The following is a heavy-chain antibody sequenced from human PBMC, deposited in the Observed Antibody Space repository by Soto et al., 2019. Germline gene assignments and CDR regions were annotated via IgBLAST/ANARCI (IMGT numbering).Heavy chain of an antibody. Sequence: QVQLQESGPGLVKPSETLSLTCNVSGGSLSSYYWSWIRQSPEMGLEWIASVSSTGRTHYNPSLKSRVTRSLDTSKSQGSVRLTSVTTADTAMYYCARVVIMGWGGGDWFDPWGQGTLVSVSS. V-gene: IGHV4-59*01. CDR2: VSSTGRT. D-gene: IGHD3-10*01. CDR1: GGSLSSYY. J-gene: IGHJ5*02. CDR3: ARVVIMGWGGGDWFDP.